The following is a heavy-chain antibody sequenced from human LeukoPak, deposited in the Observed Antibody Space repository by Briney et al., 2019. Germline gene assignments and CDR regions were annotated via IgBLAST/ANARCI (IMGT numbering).Heavy chain of an antibody. CDR1: GFTFSSYA. Sequence: GGSLRLSCAASGFTFSSYAMNWVRQAPGKGLEWVSSIDSSSSYIYYADSVKGRFTISRANAKNSLFLQMNCLRAEDTAVYYCARGPHGGFVIIPTEFWGQGTLVTVSS. D-gene: IGHD3-3*01. CDR2: IDSSSSYI. J-gene: IGHJ4*02. CDR3: ARGPHGGFVIIPTEF. V-gene: IGHV3-21*01.